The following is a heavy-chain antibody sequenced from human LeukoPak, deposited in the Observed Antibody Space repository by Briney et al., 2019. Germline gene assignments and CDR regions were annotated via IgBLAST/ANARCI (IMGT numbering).Heavy chain of an antibody. CDR1: GFTFSNYE. CDR3: TSRYCTTTNCYSFDN. V-gene: IGHV3-48*03. CDR2: ISNSGTTI. Sequence: GGSLRLSCAASGFTFSNYEMNWVRQAPGKGLEWVSYISNSGTTIYYTDSVKGRFTISRDNAQNSLYLQMNSLRAEDTAVYYCTSRYCTTTNCYSFDNWGQGTMVTVSS. J-gene: IGHJ3*02. D-gene: IGHD2-2*01.